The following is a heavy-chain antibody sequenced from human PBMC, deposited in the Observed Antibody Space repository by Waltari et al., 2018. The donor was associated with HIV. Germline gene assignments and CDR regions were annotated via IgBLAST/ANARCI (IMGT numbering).Heavy chain of an antibody. CDR2: ISYSGSA. J-gene: IGHJ5*02. V-gene: IGHV4-39*07. D-gene: IGHD4-17*01. CDR1: GGSVTSSTYY. Sequence: QLQLQESGPGLVKPSETLSLTCTVSGGSVTSSTYYWGWIRQAPGRGREWIGAISYSGSAYYYPSLESRVTISLDTAKNQFSLKLQSVTAADTAVYYCAGAPNGDFSWLDPWGQGTLVTVSS. CDR3: AGAPNGDFSWLDP.